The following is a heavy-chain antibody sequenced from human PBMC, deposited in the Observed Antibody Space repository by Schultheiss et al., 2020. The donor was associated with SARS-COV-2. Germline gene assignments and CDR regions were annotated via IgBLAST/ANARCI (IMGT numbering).Heavy chain of an antibody. J-gene: IGHJ6*02. CDR1: GFTFSSYG. Sequence: GGSLRLSCAASGFTFSSYGMHWVRQAPGKGLEWVAVISYDGSNKYYADSVKGRFTISRDNPKNTLYLQMNSLRAEDTAVYYCARRVVWLWFRDEGMDVWGQGTTVTVSS. CDR3: ARRVVWLWFRDEGMDV. V-gene: IGHV3-30*03. D-gene: IGHD3-10*01. CDR2: ISYDGSNK.